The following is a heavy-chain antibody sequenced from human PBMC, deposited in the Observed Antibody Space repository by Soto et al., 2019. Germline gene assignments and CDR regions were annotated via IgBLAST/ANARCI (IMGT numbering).Heavy chain of an antibody. D-gene: IGHD4-17*01. J-gene: IGHJ4*02. V-gene: IGHV3-21*01. Sequence: EVQLVESGGGLVKPGGSLRLSCAASGFTFSSYSMNWVRQAPGKGLEWVSSISSSSSYIYYADSVKGRFTISRDNAKNSMYLQMNSLRAEDTDVYYCASRNSVYYGDYVYWGQGTLVTVSS. CDR1: GFTFSSYS. CDR2: ISSSSSYI. CDR3: ASRNSVYYGDYVY.